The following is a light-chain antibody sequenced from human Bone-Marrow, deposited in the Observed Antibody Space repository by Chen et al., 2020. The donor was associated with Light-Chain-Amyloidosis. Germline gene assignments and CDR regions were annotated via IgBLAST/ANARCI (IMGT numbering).Light chain of an antibody. Sequence: QSGLTQPPSASGAPGQRVTLFCTGGSSNIGAGYDVHWYQHLPGTAPKLLIYANNDRPSGVPDRFSGSKSGTSASLVITGLQAEDEADYRCQSYDSSLNGHVIFGGGTKLTVL. CDR3: QSYDSSLNGHVI. CDR1: SSNIGAGYD. CDR2: ANN. V-gene: IGLV1-40*01. J-gene: IGLJ2*01.